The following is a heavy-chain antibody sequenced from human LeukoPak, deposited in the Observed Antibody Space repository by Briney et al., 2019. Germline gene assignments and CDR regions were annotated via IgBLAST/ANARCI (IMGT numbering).Heavy chain of an antibody. D-gene: IGHD2-2*01. CDR3: AREVRDVVAVPAAS. Sequence: SQTLSLTCAVSGGSISSGGYSWSWIRQPPGKGQEWIGYIYHSGSTYYNPALKSRLTLSVDTSKSQFSLNLSSVTAADTAVYYRAREVRDVVAVPAASWGQGTLVTVSS. CDR2: IYHSGST. J-gene: IGHJ4*02. V-gene: IGHV4-30-2*01. CDR1: GGSISSGGYS.